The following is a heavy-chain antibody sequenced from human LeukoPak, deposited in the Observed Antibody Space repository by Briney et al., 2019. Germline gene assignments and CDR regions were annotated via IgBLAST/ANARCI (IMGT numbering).Heavy chain of an antibody. J-gene: IGHJ3*01. V-gene: IGHV3-48*02. Sequence: PGGSLRLSCAASGFSFSEYAMNWVRQAPGKGLQWISYIDSTSRNIYYGDSVKGRFIVSRDDAKNSLHLQLNSLRDEDTALYYCAREDDAWGPNTFNVWGQGAMVTVSS. CDR1: GFSFSEYA. CDR3: AREDDAWGPNTFNV. D-gene: IGHD7-27*01. CDR2: IDSTSRNI.